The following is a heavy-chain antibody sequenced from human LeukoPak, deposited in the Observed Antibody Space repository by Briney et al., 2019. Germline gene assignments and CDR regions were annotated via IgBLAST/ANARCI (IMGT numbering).Heavy chain of an antibody. V-gene: IGHV4-59*01. CDR1: GGSISSYY. Sequence: SETLSLTCTVSGGSISSYYWSWIRQPPGKGLEWIGYIYYSGSTNYNPSLKSRVTISVDTSKNQFSLKLSSVTAADTAEYYCARAQEYSYGADFDYWGRGTLVTVSS. J-gene: IGHJ4*02. CDR2: IYYSGST. CDR3: ARAQEYSYGADFDY. D-gene: IGHD5-18*01.